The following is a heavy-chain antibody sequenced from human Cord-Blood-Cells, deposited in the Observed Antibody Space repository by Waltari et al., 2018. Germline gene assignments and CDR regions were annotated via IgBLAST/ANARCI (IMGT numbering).Heavy chain of an antibody. CDR2: IWYDGSNK. CDR1: ASPFISNS. V-gene: IGHV3-33*01. J-gene: IGHJ4*02. Sequence: QVQLVASGAGVVLPGRSLLCPCAASASPFISNSLHCVRQAPGKGLEWVAVIWYDGSNKYYADSVKGRFTISRDNSKNTLYLQMNSLRAEDTAVYYCARSQQLVEYYFDYWGQGTLVTVSS. CDR3: ARSQQLVEYYFDY. D-gene: IGHD6-13*01.